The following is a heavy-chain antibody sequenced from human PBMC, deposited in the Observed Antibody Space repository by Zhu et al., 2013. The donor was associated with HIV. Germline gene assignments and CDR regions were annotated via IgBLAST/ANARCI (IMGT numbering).Heavy chain of an antibody. V-gene: IGHV1-8*01. CDR3: VRGRDGDGYNYAY. CDR2: MNPNSGNR. J-gene: IGHJ4*02. D-gene: IGHD5-12*01. CDR1: GDTLRNSD. Sequence: QGQLVQSGAAVVELGATLRVSCRASGDTLRNSDVHWVRQAPGQGLEWMGWMNPNSGNRGYAQKFQGRVTMTRNTSTRTAYMELSSLKSEDTAVYYCVRGRDGDGYNYAYWGQGTLVTVSS.